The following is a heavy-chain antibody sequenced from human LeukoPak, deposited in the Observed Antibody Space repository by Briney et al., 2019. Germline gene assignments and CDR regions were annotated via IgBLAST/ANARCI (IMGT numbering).Heavy chain of an antibody. CDR1: GFTFSSYA. J-gene: IGHJ1*01. CDR2: ISYDGSNK. D-gene: IGHD3-10*01. CDR3: AGGTMRLPQH. Sequence: GRSLRLSCAASGFTFSSYAMHWVRQAPGKGLEWVAVISYDGSNKYYADSVKGRFTISRDNSKNTLYLQMNSLRAEDTAVYYCAGGTMRLPQHWGQGTLVTVSS. V-gene: IGHV3-30-3*01.